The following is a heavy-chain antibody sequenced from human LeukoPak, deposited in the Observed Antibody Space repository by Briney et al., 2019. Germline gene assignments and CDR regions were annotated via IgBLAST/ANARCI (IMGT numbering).Heavy chain of an antibody. V-gene: IGHV1-18*01. J-gene: IGHJ4*01. Sequence: ASVKVSCKASGYTFSSYGISWVRQTPGQGLEWMGWISAHNGNTNYAQKLQGRVTITTDTSTSTAYMELRSLRSDDTAVYYCARDSGPKSDYSGDYWGQGTLVTVSS. CDR1: GYTFSSYG. CDR3: ARDSGPKSDYSGDY. CDR2: ISAHNGNT. D-gene: IGHD3-10*01.